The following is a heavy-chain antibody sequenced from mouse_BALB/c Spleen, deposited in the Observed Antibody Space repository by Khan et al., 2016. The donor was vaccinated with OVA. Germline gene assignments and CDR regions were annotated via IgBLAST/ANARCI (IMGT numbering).Heavy chain of an antibody. CDR3: ASHLTGWFAY. CDR2: ISSGGDYT. V-gene: IGHV5-6*01. J-gene: IGHJ3*01. D-gene: IGHD4-1*01. Sequence: EVELVESGGDLVKPGGSLKLSCAASGFTFSSYSMSWVRQTPDKRLEWVATISSGGDYTYYPDSVKGRFTISRDNAKNTLYLQMSSLKSEDTAMYYYASHLTGWFAYWGQGTLVTVSA. CDR1: GFTFSSYS.